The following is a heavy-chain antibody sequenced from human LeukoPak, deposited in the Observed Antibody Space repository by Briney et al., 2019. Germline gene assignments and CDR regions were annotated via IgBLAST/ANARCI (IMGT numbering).Heavy chain of an antibody. Sequence: GGSLRLSCAASGLTFSSYSFNWLRQAPGKGLEWVSSISSRSSFIYYADAVKGRFTISRDNAKNSLYLQMNSLRVEDTAVYFCAREEGSTLWGQGTLVTVSS. CDR3: AREEGSTL. CDR2: ISSRSSFI. D-gene: IGHD2-2*01. J-gene: IGHJ4*02. CDR1: GLTFSSYS. V-gene: IGHV3-21*01.